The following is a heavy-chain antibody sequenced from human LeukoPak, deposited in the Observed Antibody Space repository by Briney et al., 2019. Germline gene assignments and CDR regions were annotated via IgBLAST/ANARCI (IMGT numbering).Heavy chain of an antibody. V-gene: IGHV3-48*03. J-gene: IGHJ6*03. CDR1: GFTFSSYA. Sequence: PGGSLRLSCAASGFTFSSYAMSWVRQAPGKGLEWVSYISSSGSTIYYADSVKGRFTISRDNAKNSLYLQMNSLRAEDTAVYYCTINGIAAAGGPAVRYYYYMDVWGKGTTVTISS. CDR2: ISSSGSTI. D-gene: IGHD6-13*01. CDR3: TINGIAAAGGPAVRYYYYMDV.